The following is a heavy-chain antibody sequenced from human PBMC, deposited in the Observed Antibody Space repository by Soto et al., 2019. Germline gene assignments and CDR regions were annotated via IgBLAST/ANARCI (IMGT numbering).Heavy chain of an antibody. Sequence: QLQLQESGSGLVKPSQTLSLTCAVSGGSISSGGYSWSWIRQPPGKGLEWIGYIYHSGSTYYNPSLKXRLTXSXHRSKNQFSRKLSSVTAADTAVYYCAGGIAARPLGYWGQGTLVTVSS. V-gene: IGHV4-30-2*01. CDR1: GGSISSGGYS. D-gene: IGHD6-6*01. CDR3: AGGIAARPLGY. CDR2: IYHSGST. J-gene: IGHJ4*02.